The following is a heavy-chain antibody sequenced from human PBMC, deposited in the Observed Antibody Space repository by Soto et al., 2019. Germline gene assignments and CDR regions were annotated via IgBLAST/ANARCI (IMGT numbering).Heavy chain of an antibody. Sequence: GGSLRLSCVASGFTFRSHWMHWVRQSPGKGLVWVSQINSDGSSANYADAVKGRFTFSRDNAKKTLYLQMNSLRAEDTAVYYCARGACNGTSCYVFDSWGPGTLVTVSS. D-gene: IGHD2-2*01. V-gene: IGHV3-74*01. CDR3: ARGACNGTSCYVFDS. CDR1: GFTFRSHW. CDR2: INSDGSSA. J-gene: IGHJ5*01.